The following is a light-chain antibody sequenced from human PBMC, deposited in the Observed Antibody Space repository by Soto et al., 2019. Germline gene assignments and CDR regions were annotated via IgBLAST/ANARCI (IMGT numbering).Light chain of an antibody. V-gene: IGKV1-5*01. CDR3: QQYNSYWT. CDR2: DAS. Sequence: DIQMTQSPSTLSASVGERVTITCRASQSISSWLAWYQQKPGKAPKLLIYDASSLESGVPSTFSGRGSGTEFTLTISSLQPDDFATYYCQQYNSYWTVGQGTKVDSK. J-gene: IGKJ1*01. CDR1: QSISSW.